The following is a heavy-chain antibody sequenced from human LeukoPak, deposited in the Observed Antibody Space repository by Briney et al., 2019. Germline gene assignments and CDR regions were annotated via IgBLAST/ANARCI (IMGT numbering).Heavy chain of an antibody. V-gene: IGHV3-66*04. D-gene: IGHD1-26*01. CDR3: ARHLVGATTAFDY. CDR1: GFTFSSYW. CDR2: IYSGGST. J-gene: IGHJ4*02. Sequence: GGSLRLSCAASGFTFSSYWMHWVRQAPGKGLEWVSVIYSGGSTYHADSVKGRFTISRDNSKNTLYLQMNSLRAEDTAVYYCARHLVGATTAFDYWGQGTLVTVSS.